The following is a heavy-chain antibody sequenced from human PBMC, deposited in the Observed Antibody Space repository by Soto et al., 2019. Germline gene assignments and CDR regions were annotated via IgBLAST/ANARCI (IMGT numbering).Heavy chain of an antibody. CDR1: GYTFTSYD. CDR2: MNPNSGNT. Sequence: GASVKLSCKASGYTFTSYDINWVRQATGQGLEVMGWMNPNSGNTGYAQKFQGRVTMTRNTSISTAYMELSSLRSEDTAVYYCARGYSGSYPSSDAFDIWVQGTMVTVSS. J-gene: IGHJ3*02. D-gene: IGHD1-26*01. V-gene: IGHV1-8*01. CDR3: ARGYSGSYPSSDAFDI.